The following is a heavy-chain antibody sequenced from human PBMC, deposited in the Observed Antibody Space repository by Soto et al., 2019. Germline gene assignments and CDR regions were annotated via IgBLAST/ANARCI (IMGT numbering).Heavy chain of an antibody. CDR1: GYTFTSYG. J-gene: IGHJ6*02. CDR2: INAGNGNT. CDR3: ARDPNDSSAYYHHYYYGMDV. D-gene: IGHD3-22*01. Sequence: ASVKVSCKASGYTFTSYGIHWVRQAPGQRLEWTGWINAGNGNTKYSEKFQGRVTITRDTSAGTAYLELSSLRSEDTAVYYCARDPNDSSAYYHHYYYGMDVWGQGTTVTVSS. V-gene: IGHV1-3*01.